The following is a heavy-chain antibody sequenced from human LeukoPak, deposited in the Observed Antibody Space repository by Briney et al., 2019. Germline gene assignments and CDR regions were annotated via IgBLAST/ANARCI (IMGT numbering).Heavy chain of an antibody. CDR2: IYPGDSDT. CDR1: EYSFNNYW. V-gene: IGHV5-51*01. J-gene: IGHJ4*02. D-gene: IGHD6-6*01. Sequence: GESLKISCRGSEYSFNNYWIGWVSQMPGKGLEWMGIIYPGDSDTRYSPSFQGQVTISADKSISTAYLQWSSLKASDTAMYYCARQYSTSSKFDYWGQGTLVTVSS. CDR3: ARQYSTSSKFDY.